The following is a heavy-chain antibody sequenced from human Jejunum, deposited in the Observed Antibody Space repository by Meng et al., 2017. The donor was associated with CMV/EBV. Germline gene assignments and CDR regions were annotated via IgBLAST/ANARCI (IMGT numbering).Heavy chain of an antibody. V-gene: IGHV3-49*04. CDR1: GFSASASF. CDR3: TRCGINCYLDY. D-gene: IGHD2-15*01. Sequence: SGFSASASFMALVRQTPGKGLEWVGFIRSKNSGGTTEYAASVKGRFLVSRDESNSVTYLQMNDLRIEDTAIYYCTRCGINCYLDYWGQGTLVTVSS. J-gene: IGHJ4*03. CDR2: IRSKNSGGTT.